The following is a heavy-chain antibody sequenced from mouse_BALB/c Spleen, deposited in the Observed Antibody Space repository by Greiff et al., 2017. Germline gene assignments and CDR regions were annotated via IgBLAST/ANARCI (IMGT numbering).Heavy chain of an antibody. CDR3: ARDPSYDPFAY. Sequence: EVKLVESGGGLVKPGGSLKLSCAASGFTFSSYAMSWVRQTPEKRLEWVASISSGGSTYYPDSVKGRFTISRDNARNILYLQMSSLRSEDTAMYYCARDPSYDPFAYWGQGTLVTVSA. V-gene: IGHV5-6-5*01. D-gene: IGHD2-3*01. CDR2: ISSGGST. J-gene: IGHJ3*01. CDR1: GFTFSSYA.